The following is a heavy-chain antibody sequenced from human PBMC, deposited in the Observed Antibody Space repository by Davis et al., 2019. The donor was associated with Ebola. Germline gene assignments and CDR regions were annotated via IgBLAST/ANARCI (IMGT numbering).Heavy chain of an antibody. D-gene: IGHD6-6*01. J-gene: IGHJ6*02. V-gene: IGHV3-30-3*01. CDR3: ARAPAAREYYYYGMDV. CDR1: GFTFSSYA. Sequence: GESLKISCAASGFTFSSYAMHLVRPAPGQGLEWVAVISYDGSNKYYADSVKGRFTISRDNSKNTLYLQMNSLRAEDTAVYYCARAPAAREYYYYGMDVWGQGTTVTVSS. CDR2: ISYDGSNK.